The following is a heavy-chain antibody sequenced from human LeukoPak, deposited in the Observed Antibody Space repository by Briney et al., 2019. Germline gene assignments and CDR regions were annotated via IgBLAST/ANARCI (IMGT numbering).Heavy chain of an antibody. CDR2: INPDGRDT. Sequence: GGSLRLSCVVSGFTFNRCWMNWVRQAPGKGLEWVTHINPDGRDTYYVDSVKGRFTISRDNAQNSMYLQMNSLRVEDTAVYYCTSWGDTTAEYFQRWGQGTLVTVSS. CDR1: GFTFNRCW. CDR3: TSWGDTTAEYFQR. D-gene: IGHD2-21*02. J-gene: IGHJ1*01. V-gene: IGHV3-7*01.